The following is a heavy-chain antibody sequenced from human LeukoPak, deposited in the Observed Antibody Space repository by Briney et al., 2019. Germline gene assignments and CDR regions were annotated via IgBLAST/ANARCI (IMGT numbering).Heavy chain of an antibody. V-gene: IGHV4-39*01. J-gene: IGHJ3*02. CDR3: ARQDGYNRAWAFDI. D-gene: IGHD5-24*01. CDR1: GDSISSTSYY. Sequence: SETLSLTCIVSGDSISSTSYYWAWIRQPPGKGLEWIGMIFTPSLRGRVTLSVDTSRNQFSLNLISVTAADTAVYYCARQDGYNRAWAFDIWGQGTMVTVSS.